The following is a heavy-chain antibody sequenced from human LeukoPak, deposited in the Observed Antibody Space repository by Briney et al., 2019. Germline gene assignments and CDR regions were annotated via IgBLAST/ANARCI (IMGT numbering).Heavy chain of an antibody. CDR1: GGSISSYY. CDR3: ARETAELGRSFDY. D-gene: IGHD6-6*01. V-gene: IGHV4-4*07. J-gene: IGHJ4*02. Sequence: SETLSLTCTVPGGSISSYYWSWIRQPAGKGLEWIGRIHTSGSTNHNPSLTSRVTMSVDTSKNQFSLKLTSVTAADTAVYYCARETAELGRSFDYWGQGAQVTVSS. CDR2: IHTSGST.